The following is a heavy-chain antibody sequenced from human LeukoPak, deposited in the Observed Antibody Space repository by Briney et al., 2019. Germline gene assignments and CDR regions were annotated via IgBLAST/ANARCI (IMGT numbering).Heavy chain of an antibody. V-gene: IGHV3-49*04. CDR3: ARGPIQLWIHNAMDV. Sequence: PGRSLRLSCRGYGFTFGDHAMSWVRQAPGKGLEWVGFIRSKAYRGTTGYAASVKGRFTISRDDSTSIAYLQMNSLRIEGTAVYYCARGPIQLWIHNAMDVWGQGTTVTVSS. D-gene: IGHD5-18*01. CDR1: GFTFGDHA. CDR2: IRSKAYRGTT. J-gene: IGHJ6*02.